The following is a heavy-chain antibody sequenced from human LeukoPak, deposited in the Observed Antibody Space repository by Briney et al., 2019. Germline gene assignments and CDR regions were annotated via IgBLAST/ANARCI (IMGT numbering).Heavy chain of an antibody. CDR1: GGSISSDY. Sequence: SETLSLTCTVSGGSISSDYWSWIRKPPGKGLEWIGYIYYSGSTKYNPSLKSRVTISVDTSKNHFSLKLTSVTAADTAVYYCARPDFDEMASHPYDLWGCGTLVTVSS. V-gene: IGHV4-59*01. J-gene: IGHJ2*01. D-gene: IGHD5-24*01. CDR2: IYYSGST. CDR3: ARPDFDEMASHPYDL.